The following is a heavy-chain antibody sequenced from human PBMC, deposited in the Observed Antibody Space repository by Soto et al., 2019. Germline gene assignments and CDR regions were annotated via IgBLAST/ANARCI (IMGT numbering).Heavy chain of an antibody. J-gene: IGHJ6*02. V-gene: IGHV4-59*01. D-gene: IGHD3-3*01. CDR3: ARSDFWSGSQYYYYGMDV. Sequence: SETLSLTCTVSGGSISSYYWSWIRQPPGKGLEWIGYIYYSGSTNYNPSLKSRVTISVDTSKNQFSLKLSSVTAADTAVYYCARSDFWSGSQYYYYGMDVWGQGTTVTVSS. CDR1: GGSISSYY. CDR2: IYYSGST.